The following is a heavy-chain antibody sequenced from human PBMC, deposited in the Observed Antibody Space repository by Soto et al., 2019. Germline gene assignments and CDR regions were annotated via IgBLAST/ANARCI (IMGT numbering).Heavy chain of an antibody. CDR2: INHSGST. D-gene: IGHD1-26*01. Sequence: PSETLSLTCAVYGGSFSGYYWSWIRQPPGKGLEWIGEINHSGSTNYNPSLKSRVTISVDTSKNQFTLKLSSVTAADTAVYYCARTYSGSYRKPFDYWGQGTLVTVSS. V-gene: IGHV4-34*01. CDR3: ARTYSGSYRKPFDY. J-gene: IGHJ4*02. CDR1: GGSFSGYY.